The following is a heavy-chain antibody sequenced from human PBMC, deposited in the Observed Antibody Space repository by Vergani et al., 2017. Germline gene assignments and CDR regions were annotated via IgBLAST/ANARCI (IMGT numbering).Heavy chain of an antibody. CDR1: GFTVSSNY. J-gene: IGHJ3*02. CDR2: IYSGGST. Sequence: EVQLVESGGGLVQPGGSLRLSCAASGFTVSSNYMSWVRQAPGKGLEWVSVIYSGGSTYYADSVKGRFTISRDNSKNTLYLQMNSLRAEDTAVYYCATRMSRSSGYYDAFDIWGQGTMVTVSS. CDR3: ATRMSRSSGYYDAFDI. V-gene: IGHV3-66*02. D-gene: IGHD3-22*01.